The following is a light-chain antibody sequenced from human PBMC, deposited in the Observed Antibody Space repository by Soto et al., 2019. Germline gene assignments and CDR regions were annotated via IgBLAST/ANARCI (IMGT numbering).Light chain of an antibody. Sequence: EIVMTQSPATLSVSPGERATLSCRASQSVSSNLAWYQQKPGQAPRLLIYGASTRATGIPARFSGSGSGTEFTLTISSLQSEDFAAYYCHQYNNWPPLTFGQGTRLEIK. CDR3: HQYNNWPPLT. J-gene: IGKJ5*01. CDR2: GAS. V-gene: IGKV3D-15*01. CDR1: QSVSSN.